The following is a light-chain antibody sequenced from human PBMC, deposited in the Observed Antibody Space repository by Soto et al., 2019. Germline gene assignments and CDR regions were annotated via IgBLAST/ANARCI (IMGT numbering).Light chain of an antibody. V-gene: IGKV4-1*01. CDR2: WAS. Sequence: DIVMTQSPDPLAVSLGERATINCKSSQSVLYSSNNKNYLAWYQQKPGQPPKLLIYWASTRESGVPDRFSGSGSGTEFIRTISTLQAEDGAVYYCQQYYSTPPSFGGGTKVDIK. CDR1: QSVLYSSNNKNY. J-gene: IGKJ4*01. CDR3: QQYYSTPPS.